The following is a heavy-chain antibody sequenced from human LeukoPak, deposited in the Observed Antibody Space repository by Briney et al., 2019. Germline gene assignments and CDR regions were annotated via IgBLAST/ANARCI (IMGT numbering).Heavy chain of an antibody. CDR2: IYYSGST. V-gene: IGHV4-30-2*03. D-gene: IGHD1-1*01. CDR3: ARHEDRNWYFDH. CDR1: GDSISSGGYY. Sequence: SQTLSLTCTVSGDSISSGGYYWSWIRQHPGKGLEWIGTIYYSGSTYYNPSLKSRVTISVDTSKNQFSLKLSSVTAPDTAVYYCARHEDRNWYFDHWGQGTLVTVSS. J-gene: IGHJ4*02.